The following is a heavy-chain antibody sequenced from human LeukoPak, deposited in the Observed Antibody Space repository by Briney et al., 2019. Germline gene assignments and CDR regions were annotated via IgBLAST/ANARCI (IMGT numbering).Heavy chain of an antibody. J-gene: IGHJ3*02. V-gene: IGHV3-48*03. CDR1: GFTFSSYE. D-gene: IGHD3-3*01. CDR2: ISSSGSTI. Sequence: PGGSLRLSCAASGFTFSSYEMNWVRQAPGKGLEWVSYISSSGSTIYYADSVKGRFTISRDNAKNSLFPQVNSLRAEDTAMYYCARGSRFGVVERDAFDIWGQGTMVTVSS. CDR3: ARGSRFGVVERDAFDI.